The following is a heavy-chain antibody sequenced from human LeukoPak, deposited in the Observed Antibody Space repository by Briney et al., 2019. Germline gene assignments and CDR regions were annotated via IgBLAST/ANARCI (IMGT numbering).Heavy chain of an antibody. CDR1: GGSTSSYY. D-gene: IGHD6-19*01. J-gene: IGHJ3*02. V-gene: IGHV4-59*01. CDR2: IYYSGST. CDR3: ARDRSGSGWYPKAFDI. Sequence: SETLSLTCTVSGGSTSSYYWSWIRQPPGKGLEWIGYIYYSGSTNYNPSLKSRVTISVDTSKNQFSLKLSSVTAADTAVYYCARDRSGSGWYPKAFDIWGQGTMVTVSS.